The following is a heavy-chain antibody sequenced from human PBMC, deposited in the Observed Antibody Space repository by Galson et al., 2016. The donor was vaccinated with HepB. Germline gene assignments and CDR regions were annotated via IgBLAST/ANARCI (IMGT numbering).Heavy chain of an antibody. CDR2: ISSSTNII. CDR3: ARFGYGFDY. J-gene: IGHJ4*02. V-gene: IGHV3-48*01. Sequence: SLRLSCAASGFTFNSFGINWVRQAPGKGLEWVSYISSSTNIIYYADSVKGRFTISRDNAKNSLYLQMNSLRAEDTSVYYCARFGYGFDYWGQGTLVTVSS. CDR1: GFTFNSFG. D-gene: IGHD5-18*01.